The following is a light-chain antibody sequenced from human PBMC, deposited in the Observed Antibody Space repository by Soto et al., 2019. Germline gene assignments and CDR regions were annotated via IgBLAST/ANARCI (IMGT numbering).Light chain of an antibody. CDR3: VLLCSGEWV. J-gene: IGLJ3*02. CDR2: RTN. Sequence: QAVVTQEPSLTGSPGGTVTLTCALTTGAVTSDYYPNWFQRKPGQALRTLIYRTNNKHSWTPARFSGSLHGGKAALTLSGVQPEVEADYYCVLLCSGEWVFGGGTKLTVL. CDR1: TGAVTSDYY. V-gene: IGLV7-43*01.